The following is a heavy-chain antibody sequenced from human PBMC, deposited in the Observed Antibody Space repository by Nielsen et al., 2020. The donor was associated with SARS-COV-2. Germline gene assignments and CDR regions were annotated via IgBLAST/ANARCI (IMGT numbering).Heavy chain of an antibody. Sequence: SETLSLTCTVSGGSISSSSYYWGRIRQPPGKGLEWIGSIYYSGSTYYNVSLKSRVTISVDTYKNQFSLQLTSVTAADTAVYYCATPERYSGSFHWGQGTLVTVSS. V-gene: IGHV4-39*01. CDR2: IYYSGST. D-gene: IGHD1-26*01. CDR1: GGSISSSSYY. CDR3: ATPERYSGSFH. J-gene: IGHJ4*02.